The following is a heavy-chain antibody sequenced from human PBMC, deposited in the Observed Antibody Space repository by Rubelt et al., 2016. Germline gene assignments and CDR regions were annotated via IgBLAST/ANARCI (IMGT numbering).Heavy chain of an antibody. D-gene: IGHD2-21*01. CDR3: ARDACGDWNWFDP. V-gene: IGHV3-48*03. J-gene: IGHJ5*02. Sequence: EVQLVESGGGLVQPGGSLRLSCAASGFTFSSYDMNWVRQAPGKGLEWVSYISSSGSTIKYADSVKGRFTISRDNAKNSLYLQMHSLRAEDTAVYYCARDACGDWNWFDPWGQGTLVTVSS. CDR1: GFTFSSYD. CDR2: ISSSGSTI.